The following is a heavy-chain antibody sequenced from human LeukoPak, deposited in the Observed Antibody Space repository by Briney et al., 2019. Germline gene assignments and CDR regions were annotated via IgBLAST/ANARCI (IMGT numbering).Heavy chain of an antibody. V-gene: IGHV3-30*04. Sequence: GRSLRLSCAASGFTFSSYAMHWVRQVPGKGLEWVSVISYDGSKKYYADSVQGRFTISRDDSKNTLYLQMNSLRVEDTAVYYCARDQVRSGYGGHGCWGQGTLVTVSS. D-gene: IGHD5-12*01. CDR2: ISYDGSKK. CDR3: ARDQVRSGYGGHGC. CDR1: GFTFSSYA. J-gene: IGHJ4*02.